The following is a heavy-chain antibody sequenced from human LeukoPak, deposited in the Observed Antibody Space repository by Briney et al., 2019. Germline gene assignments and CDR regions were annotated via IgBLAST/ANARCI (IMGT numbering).Heavy chain of an antibody. Sequence: ASVKVSCKASGYTFTGYYMHWVRQAPGQGLEWMGGIIPIFGTANYAQKFQGRVTITTDESTSTAYMELSSLRSEDTAVYYCARVSYCGGDCSTGAFDIWGQGTMVTVTS. V-gene: IGHV1-69*05. CDR2: IIPIFGTA. D-gene: IGHD2-21*02. J-gene: IGHJ3*02. CDR3: ARVSYCGGDCSTGAFDI. CDR1: GYTFTGYY.